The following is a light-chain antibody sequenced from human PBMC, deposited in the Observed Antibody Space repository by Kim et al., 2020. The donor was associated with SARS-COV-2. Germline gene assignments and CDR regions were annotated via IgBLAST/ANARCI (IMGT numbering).Light chain of an antibody. V-gene: IGKV3-11*01. CDR3: LQRTYWPT. Sequence: VLTQSPATLSLSPGERATLSCRASQSVSRYLAWYQHKPGQAPRLLIYDASNRATGIPARFSGSGSGTDSTLTISSLEPEDFAVYYCLQRTYWPTFGGGTKVDIK. J-gene: IGKJ4*01. CDR1: QSVSRY. CDR2: DAS.